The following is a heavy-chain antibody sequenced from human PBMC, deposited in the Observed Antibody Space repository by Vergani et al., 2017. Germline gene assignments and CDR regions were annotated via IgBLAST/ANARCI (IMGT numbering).Heavy chain of an antibody. V-gene: IGHV3-30-3*01. D-gene: IGHD3-22*01. Sequence: VQLVESGGGLVQPGGSLRLSCAASGFSFRSYAMHWVRQAPGKGLEWVAVISYDGSNKYYADSVKGRIIISRDNSKNTLYLQMNSLRAEDTAVYYCARDAGYLYYMDVWGKGTTVTVSS. CDR1: GFSFRSYA. CDR3: ARDAGYLYYMDV. J-gene: IGHJ6*03. CDR2: ISYDGSNK.